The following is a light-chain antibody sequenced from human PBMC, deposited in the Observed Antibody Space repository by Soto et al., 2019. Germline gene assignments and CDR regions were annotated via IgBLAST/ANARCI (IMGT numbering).Light chain of an antibody. J-gene: IGLJ1*01. V-gene: IGLV2-14*01. CDR2: EVS. Sequence: QSALTQPASVSGSPGQSITISCTGTNSDVGRYNFVSWYQQHPDKAPKLIIYEVSNRPSGISYRFSGSKSGNTASLTISGLQAEDEADYYCSSYASDNTFYVFGTGTKLTVL. CDR1: NSDVGRYNF. CDR3: SSYASDNTFYV.